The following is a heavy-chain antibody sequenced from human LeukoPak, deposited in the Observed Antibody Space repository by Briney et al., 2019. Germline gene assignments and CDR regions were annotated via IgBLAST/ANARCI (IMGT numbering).Heavy chain of an antibody. CDR2: INRHGDFT. CDR3: ARIGTENFYDL. V-gene: IGHV3-64*02. Sequence: GGSLRLSCVASGFTFSGFSMRWVRQAPGNGLEYVSAINRHGDFTYYADSVKGRFTISRDNSKNTLYLQMGSLRGEAMALYFCARIGTENFYDLWGQGTLVTVSS. CDR1: GFTFSGFS. J-gene: IGHJ5*02. D-gene: IGHD2/OR15-2a*01.